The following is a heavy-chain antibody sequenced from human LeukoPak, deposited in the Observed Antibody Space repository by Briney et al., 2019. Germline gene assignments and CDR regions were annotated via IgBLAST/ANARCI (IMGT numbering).Heavy chain of an antibody. J-gene: IGHJ4*02. CDR1: GGSISSSSYY. D-gene: IGHD1-26*01. CDR2: IYYSGST. CDR3: ARHDHTVGAIHCHY. V-gene: IGHV4-39*01. Sequence: PSETLSLTCTVSGGSISSSSYYWGWIRQPPGKGLEWIGSIYYSGSTYYNPSLKSRVTISVDTSKNQFSLKLSSVTAADTAVYYSARHDHTVGAIHCHYWGRGTLVTVSS.